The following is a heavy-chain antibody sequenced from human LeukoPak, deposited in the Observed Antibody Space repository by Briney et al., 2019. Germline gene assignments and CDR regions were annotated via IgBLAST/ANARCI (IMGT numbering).Heavy chain of an antibody. CDR1: GFSFSNYG. J-gene: IGHJ4*02. V-gene: IGHV3-23*01. D-gene: IGHD6-13*01. CDR2: ISGHGSST. CDR3: TKDQTTRLSSSWYLYFDH. Sequence: PGGSLRLSCAASGFSFSNYGMSWVRQAPGKGLEWVSSISGHGSSTYYADFVKGRFTISRDNSKNTLYLQMNSLRAEDTALYYCTKDQTTRLSSSWYLYFDHWGQGTLVTVSS.